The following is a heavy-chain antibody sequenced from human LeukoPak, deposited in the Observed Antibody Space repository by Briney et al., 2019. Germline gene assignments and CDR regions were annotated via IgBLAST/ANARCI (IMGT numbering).Heavy chain of an antibody. CDR1: GGTFSSYA. D-gene: IGHD6-19*01. V-gene: IGHV1-69*05. J-gene: IGHJ6*03. CDR3: ARGSGSGWYGYYYYYMDV. CDR2: IIPIFGTA. Sequence: SVKVSFKSSGGTFSSYAISWVRQAPGQGLEWMGGIIPIFGTANYAQKFQGRVTITTDESTSTAYMELSSLRSEDTAVYYCARGSGSGWYGYYYYYMDVRGKGTTVTVSS.